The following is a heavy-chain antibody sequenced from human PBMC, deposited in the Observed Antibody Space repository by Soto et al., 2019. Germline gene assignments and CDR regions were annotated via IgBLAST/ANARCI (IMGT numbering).Heavy chain of an antibody. CDR2: IWHDGSKI. Sequence: QVQLVESGGGVVQPGRPLRLSCATSGFLFSSHGYHWVRQAPGKGLEWVGAIWHDGSKIYYADSVKGRFTISRDDSKHPLYLQMNSLIAAETAVYHCTRDAGINVLNFWGQGPLVTVSS. CDR1: GFLFSSHG. CDR3: TRDAGINVLNF. J-gene: IGHJ4*02. V-gene: IGHV3-33*01. D-gene: IGHD2-15*01.